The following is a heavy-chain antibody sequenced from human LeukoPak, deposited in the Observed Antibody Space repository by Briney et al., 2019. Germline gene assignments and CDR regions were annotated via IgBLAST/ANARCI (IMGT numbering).Heavy chain of an antibody. CDR1: GFTFSSYA. CDR3: ARDSQWEHEEFDY. Sequence: AGGSLRLSCAASGFTFSSYATHWVRQAPGKGLEWVAVISYDGSNKYYADPVKGRFTISRDNSKNTLYLQMNSLRAEDTAVYYCARDSQWEHEEFDYWGQGTLVTVSS. CDR2: ISYDGSNK. V-gene: IGHV3-30-3*01. J-gene: IGHJ4*02. D-gene: IGHD1-26*01.